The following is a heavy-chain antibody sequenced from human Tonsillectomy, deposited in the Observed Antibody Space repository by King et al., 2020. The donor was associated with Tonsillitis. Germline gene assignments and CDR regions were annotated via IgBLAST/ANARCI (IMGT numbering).Heavy chain of an antibody. Sequence: QLQESGPGVVKPSETLSLTCTVSGGSISSSDHYWAWIRQSPGEGLEWIGYMYYSGTIFYNPSLKSRITISGGTSEHRFSLKLSSVTAADTAVYFCARYVSGSFDYWGQGALVTVSS. D-gene: IGHD1-26*01. J-gene: IGHJ4*02. CDR1: GGSISSSDHY. V-gene: IGHV4-39*01. CDR3: ARYVSGSFDY. CDR2: MYYSGTI.